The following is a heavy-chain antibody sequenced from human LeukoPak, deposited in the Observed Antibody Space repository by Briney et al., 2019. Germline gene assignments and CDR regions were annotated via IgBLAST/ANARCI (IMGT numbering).Heavy chain of an antibody. CDR1: GGSISSYY. Sequence: PSETLSLTCTVSGGSISSYYWSWIRQPPGKGLEWIGYIYYSGSTNYNPSLKSRVTISVDTSKNQFSLKLSSVTAADTAVYYCAREKAYGDSQPNYYYCYGMDVWGQGTTVTVSS. V-gene: IGHV4-59*01. CDR2: IYYSGST. J-gene: IGHJ6*02. CDR3: AREKAYGDSQPNYYYCYGMDV. D-gene: IGHD4-17*01.